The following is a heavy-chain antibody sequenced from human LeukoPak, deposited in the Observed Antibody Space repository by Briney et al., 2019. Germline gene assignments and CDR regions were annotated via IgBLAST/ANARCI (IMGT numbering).Heavy chain of an antibody. V-gene: IGHV3-48*03. CDR3: ARDGYCSSTSCYYYYGMDV. J-gene: IGHJ6*04. CDR2: ISSSGSTI. D-gene: IGHD2-2*03. CDR1: GFTFSSYE. Sequence: GGSLRLSCAASGFTFSSYEMNWVRQAPGKGLEWFSYISSSGSTIYYADSVKGRFTISRHNAKNSLYPQMNSLRAEDTAVYYCARDGYCSSTSCYYYYGMDVWGKGTTVTVSS.